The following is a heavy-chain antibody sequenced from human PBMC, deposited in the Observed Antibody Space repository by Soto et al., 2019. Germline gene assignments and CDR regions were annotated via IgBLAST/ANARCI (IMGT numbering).Heavy chain of an antibody. CDR2: TIHIGST. Sequence: VQLQESGPGLVKPSGTLSLTCTVSGGSITTTNWWSLVRQSPEKGLEWIGETIHIGSTTYNPPLQRRATISIDTSKNESSLGLISVTAADTAVYYCASCFDSDGLYNGGHTWGQGTVGSVAS. CDR1: GGSITTTNW. CDR3: ASCFDSDGLYNGGHT. V-gene: IGHV4-4*02. D-gene: IGHD1-26*01. J-gene: IGHJ4*02.